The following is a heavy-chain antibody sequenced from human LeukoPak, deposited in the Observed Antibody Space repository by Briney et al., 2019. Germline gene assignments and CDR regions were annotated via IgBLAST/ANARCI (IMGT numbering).Heavy chain of an antibody. V-gene: IGHV1-46*03. CDR2: INPSGGST. Sequence: ASVKVSCKASGYTFTSYYMHWVRLAPGQGLEWMGIINPSGGSTSYAQKFQGRVTMTRDTSTSTVYMELSSLRSEDTAVYYCARDDHSGSYSRGFDYWGQGTLVTVSS. D-gene: IGHD1-26*01. J-gene: IGHJ4*02. CDR1: GYTFTSYY. CDR3: ARDDHSGSYSRGFDY.